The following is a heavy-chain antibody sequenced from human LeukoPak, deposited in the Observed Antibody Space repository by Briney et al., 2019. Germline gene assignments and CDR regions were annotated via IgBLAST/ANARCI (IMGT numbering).Heavy chain of an antibody. D-gene: IGHD5-18*01. V-gene: IGHV5-51*01. CDR3: ARRGYSYGENWFDP. CDR1: GYSFTSYW. Sequence: GQSLKISCKGSGYSFTSYWIGWVRQMPGKGLEWMGIIYPGDSDTRYSPSFQGQVTISADKSISTAYLQWSTLTASDTAMYYCARRGYSYGENWFDPWGQGTLVTVSS. CDR2: IYPGDSDT. J-gene: IGHJ5*02.